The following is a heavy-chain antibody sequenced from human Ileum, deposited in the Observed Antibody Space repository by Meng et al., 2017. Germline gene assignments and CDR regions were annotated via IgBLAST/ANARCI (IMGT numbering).Heavy chain of an antibody. CDR1: GGSISSSFY. V-gene: IGHV4-4*02. J-gene: IGHJ4*02. D-gene: IGHD2-15*01. CDR3: VRHGGKYFDY. CDR2: IYLAGSP. Sequence: QVQLQESGPGLVEPCVTLSLTCTVSGGSISSSFYWSWVRQSPGKGLEWIGQIYLAGSPNYNPSLESRVTISVDKSKNQFSLRLTSVTAADTAIFYCVRHGGKYFDYWGQGTLVTVSS.